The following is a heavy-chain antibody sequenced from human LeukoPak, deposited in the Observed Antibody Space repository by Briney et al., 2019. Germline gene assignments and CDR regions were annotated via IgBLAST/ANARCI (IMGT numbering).Heavy chain of an antibody. CDR2: ITGSGAYT. J-gene: IGHJ4*02. V-gene: IGHV3-23*01. D-gene: IGHD3-10*01. CDR3: AKWGFTYGPGYFDY. Sequence: GGSLRLSCAASGFTFSSYWMHWVRQAPGKGLEWVATITGSGAYTYYADFVKGRFTISRDNSKETLYLQMDSLRAEDMALYYCAKWGFTYGPGYFDYWGQGTLVTVSS. CDR1: GFTFSSYW.